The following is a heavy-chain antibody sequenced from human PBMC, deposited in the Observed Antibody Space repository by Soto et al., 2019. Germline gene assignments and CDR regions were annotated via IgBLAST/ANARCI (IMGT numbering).Heavy chain of an antibody. D-gene: IGHD5-12*01. V-gene: IGHV3-23*01. CDR3: AARGASIVATITPSYGMDV. CDR2: ITPNSGGST. J-gene: IGHJ6*02. CDR1: GFAFNDYS. Sequence: GGSLRLSCAASGFAFNDYSMTWVRQPPGKGLEWVSSITPNSGGSTYYADSVKGRFTISRDNSKNTLYLQMNSLRAEDTAVYYCAARGASIVATITPSYGMDVWGQGTTVTVSS.